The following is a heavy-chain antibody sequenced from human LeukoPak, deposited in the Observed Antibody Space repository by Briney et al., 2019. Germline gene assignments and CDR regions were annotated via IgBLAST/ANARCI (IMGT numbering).Heavy chain of an antibody. CDR1: GFTFSSYS. J-gene: IGHJ3*02. CDR2: ISSSSSYI. V-gene: IGHV3-21*01. Sequence: GGSLRLSCAASGFTFSSYSMNWVRQAPGKGLEWVSSISSSSSYIYYADSVKGRFTISRDNAKNSLYLQMNSLRAEDTAVYYCAREGRLLWFGELLSGALDIWGQGTMVTVSS. D-gene: IGHD3-10*01. CDR3: AREGRLLWFGELLSGALDI.